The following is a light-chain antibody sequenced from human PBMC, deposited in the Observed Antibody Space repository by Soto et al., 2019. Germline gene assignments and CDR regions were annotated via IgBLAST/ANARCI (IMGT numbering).Light chain of an antibody. CDR1: QSVSSN. V-gene: IGKV3-15*01. CDR3: QQYNNWPPKQYT. CDR2: GAS. Sequence: EIVMTQSPSTLSVSPGERATLSCRASQSVSSNLAWYQHKPGQAPRLLIYGASTRATGIPARFSGSGSGTAFSLTISSLQSEDFAVYYCQQYNNWPPKQYTFGQGTKLEIK. J-gene: IGKJ2*01.